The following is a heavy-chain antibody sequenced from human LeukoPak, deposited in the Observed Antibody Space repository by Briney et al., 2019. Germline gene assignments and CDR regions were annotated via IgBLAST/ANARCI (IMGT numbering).Heavy chain of an antibody. V-gene: IGHV4-59*01. CDR2: IYCSGST. D-gene: IGHD3-3*01. Sequence: SETLSLTCTVSGGSIGSYYWSWIRQPPGKGLEWIGYIYCSGSTNYNPSLKSRVTISVDTSKNQFSLKLSSVTAADTAVYYCARVSPTTIRFLEWFGLESAFDIWGQGTMVTVSS. CDR3: ARVSPTTIRFLEWFGLESAFDI. J-gene: IGHJ3*02. CDR1: GGSIGSYY.